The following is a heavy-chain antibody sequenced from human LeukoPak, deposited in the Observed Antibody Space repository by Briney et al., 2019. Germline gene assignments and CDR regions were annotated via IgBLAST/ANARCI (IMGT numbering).Heavy chain of an antibody. CDR3: ARVGMTTLYWFDP. Sequence: SETLSLTCAVYGGSFSGYYWSWIRQPPGKGLEWIGEINHGGSTNYNPSLKSRVTISVDTSKNQFSLKLSSVTAADTAVYYCARVGMTTLYWFDPWGQGTLVTVSS. D-gene: IGHD4-11*01. CDR1: GGSFSGYY. CDR2: INHGGST. J-gene: IGHJ5*02. V-gene: IGHV4-34*01.